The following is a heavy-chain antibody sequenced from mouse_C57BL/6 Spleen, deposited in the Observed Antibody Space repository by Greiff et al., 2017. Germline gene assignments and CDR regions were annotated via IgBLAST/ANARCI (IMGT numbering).Heavy chain of an antibody. D-gene: IGHD2-12*01. CDR3: ARKSYYTLDV. CDR1: GYTFTDYN. V-gene: IGHV1-18*01. Sequence: VQLQQSGPELVKPGASVKIPCKASGYTFTDYNMDWVKQSHGKSLEWIGDITPNNGGTIYNQKFKGKATLTVDKSSSTAYMELRSLTSEDTAVYYCARKSYYTLDVWGTGTTVTVSS. CDR2: ITPNNGGT. J-gene: IGHJ1*03.